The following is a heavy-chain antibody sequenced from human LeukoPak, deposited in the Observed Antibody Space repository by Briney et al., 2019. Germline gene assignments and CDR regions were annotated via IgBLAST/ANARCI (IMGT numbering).Heavy chain of an antibody. CDR3: ARDLVEMATEGNAFDI. Sequence: NPSETLSLTCTVSGGSISSYYWSWIRQPAGRGLEWIGRIYTSGSTNYNPSLKSRVTMSVDTSKNQFSLKLSSVTAADTAVYYCARDLVEMATEGNAFDIWGQGTMVTVSS. D-gene: IGHD5-24*01. J-gene: IGHJ3*02. V-gene: IGHV4-4*07. CDR1: GGSISSYY. CDR2: IYTSGST.